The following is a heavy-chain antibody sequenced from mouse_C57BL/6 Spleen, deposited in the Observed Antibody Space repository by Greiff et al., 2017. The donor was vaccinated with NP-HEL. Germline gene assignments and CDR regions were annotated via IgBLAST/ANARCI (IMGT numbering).Heavy chain of an antibody. Sequence: DVKLQESGPGLVKPSQSLSLTCSVTGYSITSGYYWNWIRQFPGNKLEWMGYISYDGSNNYNPSLKNRISITRDTSKNQFFLKLNSVTTEDTATYYCAREGDDGYYVGYWGQGTTLTVSS. V-gene: IGHV3-6*01. J-gene: IGHJ2*01. CDR1: GYSITSGYY. D-gene: IGHD2-3*01. CDR2: ISYDGSN. CDR3: AREGDDGYYVGY.